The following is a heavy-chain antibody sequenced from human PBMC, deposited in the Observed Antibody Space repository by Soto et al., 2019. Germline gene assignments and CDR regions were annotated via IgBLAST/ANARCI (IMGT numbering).Heavy chain of an antibody. CDR3: VRGPRKYLWLSAKDQYMDV. Sequence: PGGALTLTCVASGFQFKDHAIYWVRQVPGKGLEWVSGISWDGGSTDYADSAKGRSTISRDNARNSLYLQMNSLRIDDTALYYSVRGPRKYLWLSAKDQYMDVWGRGPLVTVSS. CDR2: ISWDGGST. CDR1: GFQFKDHA. D-gene: IGHD2-8*01. J-gene: IGHJ2*01. V-gene: IGHV3-9*01.